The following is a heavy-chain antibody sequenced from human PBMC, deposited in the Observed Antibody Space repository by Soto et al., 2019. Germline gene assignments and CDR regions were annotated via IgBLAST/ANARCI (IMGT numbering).Heavy chain of an antibody. CDR2: ISSSSSTI. CDR3: AMEWSVYYYGMDV. V-gene: IGHV3-48*02. D-gene: IGHD3-3*01. Sequence: VGSLRLSCAASGFTFSSYSMNWVRQAPGKGLEWVSYISSSSSTIYYADSVKGRFTISRDNAKNSLYLQMNSLRDEDTAVYYCAMEWSVYYYGMDVWGQGTTVTVSS. CDR1: GFTFSSYS. J-gene: IGHJ6*02.